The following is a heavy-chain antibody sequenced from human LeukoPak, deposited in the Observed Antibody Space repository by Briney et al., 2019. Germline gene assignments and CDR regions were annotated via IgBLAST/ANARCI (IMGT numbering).Heavy chain of an antibody. CDR2: ISRTGDWT. CDR1: GFTFGNYA. CDR3: AKDLSYTGWSFDY. J-gene: IGHJ4*02. V-gene: IGHV3-23*01. Sequence: GESLRLSCAASGFTFGNYAMSWVRQTPGKGLDWVSIISRTGDWTNYADSVQGRFTISRDNSKNTLCLQMNSLRAEDTAVYYCAKDLSYTGWSFDYWGQGTLVTVSS. D-gene: IGHD1-1*01.